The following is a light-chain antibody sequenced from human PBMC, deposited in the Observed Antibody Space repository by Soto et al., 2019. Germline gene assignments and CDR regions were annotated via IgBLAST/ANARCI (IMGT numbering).Light chain of an antibody. Sequence: QSALAQPASVSGSPGQSITISCTGTSSYVGCYNYVSWYQQHPGKAPKLMIYDVSNRPSGVSNRFSGSKSGSTASLTISGLQAEDEADYYCSSYTSSSTYVFGTGTKVTVL. V-gene: IGLV2-14*01. CDR2: DVS. J-gene: IGLJ1*01. CDR1: SSYVGCYNY. CDR3: SSYTSSSTYV.